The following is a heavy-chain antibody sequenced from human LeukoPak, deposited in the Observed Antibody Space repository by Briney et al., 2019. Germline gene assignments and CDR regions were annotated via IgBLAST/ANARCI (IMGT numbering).Heavy chain of an antibody. D-gene: IGHD2-8*02. CDR3: AKDEFVASDFTGAFDN. CDR2: ISWNSGSI. Sequence: PGGSLRLSCAASGFTFDDYAMHWVRQAPGKGLEWVSGISWNSGSIGYADSVKGRFTISRDNAKNSLYLQMNSLRAEDMALYYCAKDEFVASDFTGAFDNWGQGTMVTVSS. CDR1: GFTFDDYA. J-gene: IGHJ3*02. V-gene: IGHV3-9*03.